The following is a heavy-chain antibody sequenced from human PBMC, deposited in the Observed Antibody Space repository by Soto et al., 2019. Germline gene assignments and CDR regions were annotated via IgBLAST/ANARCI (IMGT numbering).Heavy chain of an antibody. D-gene: IGHD3-3*01. CDR2: ISAYNGNT. J-gene: IGHJ4*02. V-gene: IGHV1-18*01. CDR3: ASGPPVRSPPDY. Sequence: ASVKVSCKASGYTFTSYGISWVRQAPGQGLEWMGWISAYNGNTNYAQKLQGRVTMTTDTSTSTAYMELRSLRPDDTAVYYCASGPPVRSPPDYWGQGTLVTVSS. CDR1: GYTFTSYG.